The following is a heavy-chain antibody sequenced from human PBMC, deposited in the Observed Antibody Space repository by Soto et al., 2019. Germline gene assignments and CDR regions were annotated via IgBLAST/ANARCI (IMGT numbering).Heavy chain of an antibody. J-gene: IGHJ4*02. V-gene: IGHV3-33*01. CDR3: ARAVDLYCGGDCQSYSFDY. CDR2: IWYDGSNI. D-gene: IGHD2-21*02. CDR1: GFTFSSYG. Sequence: QVQLVESGGGVVQPGRSLRLSCAASGFTFSSYGMHWVGQAPGKGLEWVAVIWYDGSNIYYADSVKGRFTISRDHSKNTLYLHMNSLRAEETAVYYCARAVDLYCGGDCQSYSFDYWGQGTLVTVSS.